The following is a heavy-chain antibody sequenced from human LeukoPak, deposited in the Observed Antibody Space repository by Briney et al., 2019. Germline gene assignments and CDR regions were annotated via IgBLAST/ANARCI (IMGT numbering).Heavy chain of an antibody. V-gene: IGHV1-2*06. CDR3: ARDPVDIQTYYYDSSGYSTEDY. D-gene: IGHD3-22*01. Sequence: RASVKVSCKASGYTFTGHYMHWVRQAPGQGLEWMGRINPNSGGTNYAQKFQGRVTMTRGTSISTAYMELSRLRSDDTAVYYCARDPVDIQTYYYDSSGYSTEDYWGQGTLVTVSS. J-gene: IGHJ4*02. CDR2: INPNSGGT. CDR1: GYTFTGHY.